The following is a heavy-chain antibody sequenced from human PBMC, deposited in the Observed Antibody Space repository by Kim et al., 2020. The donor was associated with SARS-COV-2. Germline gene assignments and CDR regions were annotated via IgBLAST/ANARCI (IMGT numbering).Heavy chain of an antibody. D-gene: IGHD2-2*01. CDR3: ARDLQGEVYCSSTSCHTGSRYYYYYGMDV. CDR1: GGSISSSNW. CDR2: IYHSGST. V-gene: IGHV4-4*02. Sequence: SETLSLTCAVSGGSISSSNWWSWVRQPPGKGLEWIGEIYHSGSTNYNPSLKSRVTISVDKSKNQFSLKLSSVTAADTAVYYGARDLQGEVYCSSTSCHTGSRYYYYYGMDVWGQGTKVTVSS. J-gene: IGHJ6*01.